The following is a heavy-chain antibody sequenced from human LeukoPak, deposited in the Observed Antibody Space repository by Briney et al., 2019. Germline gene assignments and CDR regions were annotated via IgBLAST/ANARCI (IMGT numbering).Heavy chain of an antibody. CDR3: AREGVSYGYYYYYYMDV. V-gene: IGHV3-21*01. Sequence: GGSLRLSCAASGFTFSSYSMNWVRQAPGKGLEWVSFISSSSSYIYYADSVKGRFTISRDNAKNSLYLQMNSLRAEDTAVYYCAREGVSYGYYYYYYMDVWGKGTTVTVSS. CDR1: GFTFSSYS. CDR2: ISSSSSYI. J-gene: IGHJ6*03. D-gene: IGHD5-18*01.